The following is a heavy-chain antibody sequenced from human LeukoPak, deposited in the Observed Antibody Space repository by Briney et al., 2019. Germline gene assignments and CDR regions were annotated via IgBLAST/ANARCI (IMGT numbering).Heavy chain of an antibody. J-gene: IGHJ4*02. CDR3: ARDLSYSTSSGGDEHLRSSGSGLN. CDR2: INPNSGGT. Sequence: GASVKVSCKASGYTFTGYYIHWVRQAPGQGLESMEWINPNSGGTNYAQKFQGRVTMTRDTSISTAYMELSSLRSDDTAVYYCARDLSYSTSSGGDEHLRSSGSGLNWGQGTLVTVSS. CDR1: GYTFTGYY. D-gene: IGHD6-6*01. V-gene: IGHV1-2*02.